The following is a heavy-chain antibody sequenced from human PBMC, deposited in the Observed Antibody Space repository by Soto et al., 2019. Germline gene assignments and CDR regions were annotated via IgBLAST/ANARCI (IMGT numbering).Heavy chain of an antibody. Sequence: QVQLVQSGAEVKKPGASVKVSCKASGYTFSTDAITWVRQAPGQGLEWMGWVSAYNGNTNYAQKFKGRVTMTTDTSTSTAYMEIWSLRYDDPAVYFCARASRYYWNYMMYCGQGTLVTVSS. J-gene: IGHJ4*02. CDR1: GYTFSTDA. CDR2: VSAYNGNT. V-gene: IGHV1-18*01. D-gene: IGHD1-7*01. CDR3: ARASRYYWNYMMY.